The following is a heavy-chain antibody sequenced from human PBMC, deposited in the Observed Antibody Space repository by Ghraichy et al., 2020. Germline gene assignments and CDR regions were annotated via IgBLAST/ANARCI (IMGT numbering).Heavy chain of an antibody. Sequence: SETLSLTCTVSGGSISSYYWSWVRQPAGKGLEWIGHIYTSGSTNYNHSLKSRVTMSVDTSKNQFSLKLSSVTAADTAVYYCARDLSGASYFDYWGQGTLVTVSS. D-gene: IGHD1-26*01. J-gene: IGHJ4*02. CDR1: GGSISSYY. CDR2: IYTSGST. CDR3: ARDLSGASYFDY. V-gene: IGHV4-4*07.